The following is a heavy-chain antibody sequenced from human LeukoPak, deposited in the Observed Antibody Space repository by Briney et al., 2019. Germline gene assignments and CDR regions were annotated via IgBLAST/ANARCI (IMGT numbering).Heavy chain of an antibody. D-gene: IGHD6-19*01. CDR3: ARGGGVAVAGTGEEYFDY. Sequence: PSQTLSLTCTVSGGSISSGGSYWSWIRQHPGKGLEWIGYIYYSGSTNYNPSLKSRVTISVDTSKNQFSLKLSSVTAADTAVYYCARGGGVAVAGTGEEYFDYWGQGTLVTVSS. CDR2: IYYSGST. J-gene: IGHJ4*02. CDR1: GGSISSGGSY. V-gene: IGHV4-31*03.